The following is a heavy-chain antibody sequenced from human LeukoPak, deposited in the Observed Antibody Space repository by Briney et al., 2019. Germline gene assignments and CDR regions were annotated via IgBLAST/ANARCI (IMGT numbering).Heavy chain of an antibody. CDR1: GFTFEDFS. CDR3: AKDDGVNLPTAFDV. Sequence: PGRSLRLSCTTSGFTFEDFSMSWVRQAPGKGLEWVSVISGSGDSTYYTDSVKGRFTISRDNSKNTLYLQVNSLRADDTAVYYCAKDDGVNLPTAFDVWGQGTMVTVSS. D-gene: IGHD4-23*01. J-gene: IGHJ3*01. CDR2: ISGSGDST. V-gene: IGHV3-23*01.